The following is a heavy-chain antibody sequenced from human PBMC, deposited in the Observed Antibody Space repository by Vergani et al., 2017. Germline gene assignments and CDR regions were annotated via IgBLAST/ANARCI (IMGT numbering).Heavy chain of an antibody. J-gene: IGHJ6*01. Sequence: QVQLQQSGPGLVKPSQTLSLTCAISGDSVSSNSAAWNWIRQSPSRGLEWLGRTYYRSKWYNDYAVSVKRRVTISPDTCKSQFSLQLNSVTPEDTAVYYWARSIGGTRGIKDGMDVWGQGTTVTVSS. D-gene: IGHD1-14*01. CDR3: ARSIGGTRGIKDGMDV. CDR1: GDSVSSNSAA. CDR2: TYYRSKWYN. V-gene: IGHV6-1*01.